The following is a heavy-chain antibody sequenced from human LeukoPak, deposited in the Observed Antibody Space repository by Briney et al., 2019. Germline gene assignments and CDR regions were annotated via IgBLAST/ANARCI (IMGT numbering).Heavy chain of an antibody. Sequence: PGGSLRLSCAASGFTFSTYEMNWVRQAPGKGLEWVSHISSSGSTISYADSVKGRFTISRDNAKNSLHLQMNGLRAEDTAVYYCARDWNWDDWYFDLWGRGTLVTVPS. CDR1: GFTFSTYE. D-gene: IGHD1-7*01. CDR2: ISSSGSTI. V-gene: IGHV3-48*03. CDR3: ARDWNWDDWYFDL. J-gene: IGHJ2*01.